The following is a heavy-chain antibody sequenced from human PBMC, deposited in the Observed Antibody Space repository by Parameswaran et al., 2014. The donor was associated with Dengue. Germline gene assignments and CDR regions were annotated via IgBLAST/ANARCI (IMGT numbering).Heavy chain of an antibody. J-gene: IGHJ6*02. V-gene: IGHV3-33*01. CDR2: IWNDGSNK. Sequence: WIRQPPGKGLEWVAIIWNDGSNKYYADSVKGRFTIFRDNSKNTLYLQMNSLRAEDTAVYYCASALHHYIDVMDVWGQGTTVTVSS. D-gene: IGHD5-12*01. CDR3: ASALHHYIDVMDV.